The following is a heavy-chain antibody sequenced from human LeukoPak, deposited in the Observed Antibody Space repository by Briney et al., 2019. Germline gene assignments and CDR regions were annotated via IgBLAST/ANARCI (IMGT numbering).Heavy chain of an antibody. J-gene: IGHJ3*02. Sequence: GGSLRLSCAASGFTVSSNYMSWVRQAPGKGLEWVSVIYSGGSTYYADSVKGRFTISRDNPKNTLYLQMNSLRAEDTAVYYCATCIAVAPGAFDIWGQGTMVTVSS. D-gene: IGHD6-19*01. CDR2: IYSGGST. V-gene: IGHV3-66*01. CDR1: GFTVSSNY. CDR3: ATCIAVAPGAFDI.